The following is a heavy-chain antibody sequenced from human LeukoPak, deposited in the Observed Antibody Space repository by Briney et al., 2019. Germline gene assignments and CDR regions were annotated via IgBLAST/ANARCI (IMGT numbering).Heavy chain of an antibody. Sequence: ASVKVSCKASGYTFTGYYMHWVRQAPGQGLAWMGWINPNSGGTNYAQKFQGRVTMTRDTSISTAYMELSRLRSDDTAVYYCARPPTTVTTYFDYWGQGTLVTVSS. CDR1: GYTFTGYY. V-gene: IGHV1-2*02. D-gene: IGHD4-11*01. J-gene: IGHJ4*02. CDR3: ARPPTTVTTYFDY. CDR2: INPNSGGT.